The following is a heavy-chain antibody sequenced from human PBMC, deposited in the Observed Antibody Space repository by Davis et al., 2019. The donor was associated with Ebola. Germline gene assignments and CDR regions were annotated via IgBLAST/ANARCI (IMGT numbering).Heavy chain of an antibody. D-gene: IGHD5-24*01. J-gene: IGHJ4*02. CDR1: GYSFTSYW. CDR2: IYPGDSDT. CDR3: ARGTDGYNPGGYFDS. V-gene: IGHV5-51*01. Sequence: PGGSLRLSCKGSGYSFTSYWIGWVRQMPGKGLEWMGIIYPGDSDTRYSPSFQGQVTISADNSISTAYLQWSSLKASDTAMYYCARGTDGYNPGGYFDSWGQGTLVTVSS.